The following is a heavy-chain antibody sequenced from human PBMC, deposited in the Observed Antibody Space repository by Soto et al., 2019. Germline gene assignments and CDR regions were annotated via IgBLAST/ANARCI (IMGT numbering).Heavy chain of an antibody. CDR3: ARAHPYSGSGSKFDY. D-gene: IGHD3-10*01. CDR2: IYHSGST. J-gene: IGHJ4*02. CDR1: GYSISSGYY. Sequence: PSETLSLTCAVSGYSISSGYYWGWIRQPPGKGLEWIGSIYHSGSTYYNPSLKSRVTISVDTSKNQFSLKLSSVTAADTAVYYCARAHPYSGSGSKFDYWGQGTLVNVSS. V-gene: IGHV4-38-2*01.